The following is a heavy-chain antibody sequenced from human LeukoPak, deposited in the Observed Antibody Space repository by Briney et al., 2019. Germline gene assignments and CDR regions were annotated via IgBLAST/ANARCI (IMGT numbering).Heavy chain of an antibody. V-gene: IGHV3-30*01. CDR2: ISYDGSNK. Sequence: GGSLRLSCAASGFTFSSYAMHWVRQAPGRGLEWVAVISYDGSNKYYADSVKGRFTISRDNSKNTLYLQMNSLRAEYTAVYYCARDPENSSSWSPGFDYWGQGTLVTVSS. D-gene: IGHD6-13*01. CDR1: GFTFSSYA. J-gene: IGHJ4*02. CDR3: ARDPENSSSWSPGFDY.